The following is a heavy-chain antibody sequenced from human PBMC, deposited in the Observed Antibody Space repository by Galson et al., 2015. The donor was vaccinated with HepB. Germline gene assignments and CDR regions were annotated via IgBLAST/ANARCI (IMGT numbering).Heavy chain of an antibody. CDR1: GGSISSGVYY. J-gene: IGHJ5*02. CDR2: IYYSGST. CDR3: ARDSGSGWNDA. Sequence: TLSLTCTVSGGSISSGVYYWSWIRQHPGKGLEWIGYIYYSGSTYYNPSLKSRVTISVDTSKNQFSLKLSSVTGADTAVYYCARDSGSGWNDAWGQGTLVNVSS. V-gene: IGHV4-31*03. D-gene: IGHD3-10*01.